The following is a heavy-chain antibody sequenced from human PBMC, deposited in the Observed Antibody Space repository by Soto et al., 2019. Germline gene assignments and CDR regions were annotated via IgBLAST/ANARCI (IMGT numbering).Heavy chain of an antibody. Sequence: VQLVESGGGLVQPGGSLRLSCAASGFTFSSYEMNWVRQAPGKGLEWVSYISSSGSTIYYADSVKGRFTISRDNAKNSLYLQMNSLRAEDTAVYYCARGGYYGSGSYLYYYYGMDVWGQGTTVTVSS. CDR2: ISSSGSTI. CDR3: ARGGYYGSGSYLYYYYGMDV. J-gene: IGHJ6*02. D-gene: IGHD3-10*01. V-gene: IGHV3-48*03. CDR1: GFTFSSYE.